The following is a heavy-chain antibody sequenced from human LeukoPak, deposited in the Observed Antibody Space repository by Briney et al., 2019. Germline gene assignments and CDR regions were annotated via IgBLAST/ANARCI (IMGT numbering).Heavy chain of an antibody. D-gene: IGHD4-23*01. CDR2: INPSGGST. CDR3: ARDRYGGNSVVYYYYGMDV. J-gene: IGHJ6*02. V-gene: IGHV1-46*01. Sequence: GASVKVSCKASGYTFTSYYMHWVRQAPGQGLEWMGIINPSGGSTSYAQEFQGRVTMTRDTSTSTVYMELSSLRSEDTAVYYCARDRYGGNSVVYYYYGMDVWGQGTTVTVSS. CDR1: GYTFTSYY.